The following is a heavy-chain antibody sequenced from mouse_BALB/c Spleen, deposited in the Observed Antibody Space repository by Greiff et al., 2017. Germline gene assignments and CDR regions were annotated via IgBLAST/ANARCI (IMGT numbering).Heavy chain of an antibody. CDR2: IWSGGST. CDR1: GFSLTSYG. D-gene: IGHD1-1*01. Sequence: VQLQQSGPGLVQPSQSLSITCTVSGFSLTSYGVHWVRQSPGKGLEWLGVIWSGGSTDYNAAFISRLSISKDNSKSQVFFKMNSLQANDTAIYYCASITTLVYWGQGTSVTVSS. V-gene: IGHV2-2*02. J-gene: IGHJ4*01. CDR3: ASITTLVY.